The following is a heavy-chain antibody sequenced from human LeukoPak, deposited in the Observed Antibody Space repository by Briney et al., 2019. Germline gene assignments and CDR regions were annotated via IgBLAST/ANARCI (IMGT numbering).Heavy chain of an antibody. V-gene: IGHV4-59*01. J-gene: IGHJ3*01. CDR1: GGSISGYY. CDR2: IYYTGST. CDR3: GRVDTSGSVL. D-gene: IGHD6-19*01. Sequence: SETLSLTCTVSGGSISGYYWSCIRQPPGKGLEWIGYIYYTGSTSYNPSLKSRVTISVETSKKQFSMRLSSVTAADTAVYYCGRVDTSGSVLWGQGTMVTVSS.